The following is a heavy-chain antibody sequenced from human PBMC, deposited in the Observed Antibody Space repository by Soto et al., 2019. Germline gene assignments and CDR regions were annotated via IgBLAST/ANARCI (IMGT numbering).Heavy chain of an antibody. Sequence: QVQLVESGGGVVPPGGSLRVSCVASGFTFSSYNMHWVRQAPGEGLEWVAVIWFGGANTFYADSVKGRFTISRDISRDTLYLQKSSLRDEDTAMYFCARDGYNRGGFDYWGQGTQVTVSS. V-gene: IGHV3-30-3*01. CDR1: GFTFSSYN. J-gene: IGHJ4*02. D-gene: IGHD3-10*01. CDR3: ARDGYNRGGFDY. CDR2: IWFGGANT.